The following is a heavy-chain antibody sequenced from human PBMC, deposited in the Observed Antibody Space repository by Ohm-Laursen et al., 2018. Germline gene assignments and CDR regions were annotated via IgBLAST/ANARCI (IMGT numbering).Heavy chain of an antibody. D-gene: IGHD3-22*01. J-gene: IGHJ3*02. CDR1: GGSISSGGYY. CDR2: IYYSGST. CDR3: ARQGYYYHGGGYLVTFDI. Sequence: SETLSLTCTVSGGSISSGGYYWSWIRQHPGKGLEWIGYIYYSGSTYYNPSLKSRVTISVDTSKNQFSLKLGSVTAADTAVYYCARQGYYYHGGGYLVTFDIWGQGTMVTVSS. V-gene: IGHV4-31*02.